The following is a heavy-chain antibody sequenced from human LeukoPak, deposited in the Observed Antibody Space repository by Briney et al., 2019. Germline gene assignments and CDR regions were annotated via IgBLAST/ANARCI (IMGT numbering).Heavy chain of an antibody. CDR3: AKGERSVLRGAFDS. CDR1: GFTFSTQG. Sequence: GGSLRLSCAATGFTFSTQGMHWVRQAPVKGLEWVAIISSDGTNKYYADSVKGRFTISRDNSENTLYLQMDSLRAEDTAVYYCAKGERSVLRGAFDSWGLGTLVTVSS. V-gene: IGHV3-30*18. J-gene: IGHJ4*02. D-gene: IGHD3-10*01. CDR2: ISSDGTNK.